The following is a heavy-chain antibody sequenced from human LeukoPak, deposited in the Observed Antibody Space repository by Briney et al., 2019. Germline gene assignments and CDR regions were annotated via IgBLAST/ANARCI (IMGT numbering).Heavy chain of an antibody. Sequence: SVKVSCKASGGTFSSYAISWVRQAPGQGLEWMGRIIPILGIADYAQKFQGRVTITADKSTSTTYMELSSLRSEDTAVYYCARGTMTTTLENWFDPWGQGTLVTVSS. V-gene: IGHV1-69*04. CDR2: IIPILGIA. CDR3: ARGTMTTTLENWFDP. CDR1: GGTFSSYA. J-gene: IGHJ5*02. D-gene: IGHD4-17*01.